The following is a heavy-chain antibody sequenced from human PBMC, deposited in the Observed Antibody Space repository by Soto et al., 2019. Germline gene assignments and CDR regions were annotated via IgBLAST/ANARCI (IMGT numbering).Heavy chain of an antibody. D-gene: IGHD1-26*01. CDR2: FNHSGDT. Sequence: QVQLQQWGAGLLKPSETLSLTCAVYGGSLSGYYWSWIRHPPGKALEWIGEFNHSGDTNYNPSLKSRATISVDTSKNQPFLNLSSVTAADTAMYYCARHHVRGRTIAGAAEFWGQGTLVTVSS. CDR1: GGSLSGYY. CDR3: ARHHVRGRTIAGAAEF. J-gene: IGHJ4*02. V-gene: IGHV4-34*01.